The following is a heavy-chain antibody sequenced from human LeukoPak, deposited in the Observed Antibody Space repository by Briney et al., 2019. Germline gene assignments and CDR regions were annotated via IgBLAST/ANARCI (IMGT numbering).Heavy chain of an antibody. CDR1: GFTFSSYG. CDR3: AREGPPVVKCYFDY. Sequence: GGSLRLSCAASGFTFSSYGMHWVRQAPGKGLGWVAVIWYDGSNKYYADSVKGRFAISRDNSKNTLYLQMNSLRAEDTAVYYCAREGPPVVKCYFDYWGQGTLVTVSS. V-gene: IGHV3-33*01. J-gene: IGHJ4*02. D-gene: IGHD3-22*01. CDR2: IWYDGSNK.